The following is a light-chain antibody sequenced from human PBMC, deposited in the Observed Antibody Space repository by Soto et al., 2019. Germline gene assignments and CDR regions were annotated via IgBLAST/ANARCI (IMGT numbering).Light chain of an antibody. J-gene: IGKJ4*01. CDR1: QSISSY. CDR2: DAS. V-gene: IGKV3-11*01. Sequence: EVVLTQSPATLSLSPGERVTLSCRASQSISSYLAWYQQKSGQAPRLLIYDASNRATGIPARFSGSGSGTDFTLTISSLEPEDTAVYYCQQRSNWPPLTFGGGTKVQIK. CDR3: QQRSNWPPLT.